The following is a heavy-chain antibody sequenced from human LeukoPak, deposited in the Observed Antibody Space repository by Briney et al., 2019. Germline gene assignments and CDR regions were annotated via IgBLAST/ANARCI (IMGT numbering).Heavy chain of an antibody. J-gene: IGHJ4*02. CDR2: ISGSGDRK. V-gene: IGHV3-23*01. CDR1: GFTFTISA. D-gene: IGHD6-13*01. Sequence: GGCLRLSCAPAGFTFTISAMAWVRQAPGKGLEWVSGISGSGDRKDYADSVRVRVTISRDNRKNTLHLEMNSLRDEDTAVYYCAKEGGYSSTWYWGQGTLVTVSS. CDR3: AKEGGYSSTWY.